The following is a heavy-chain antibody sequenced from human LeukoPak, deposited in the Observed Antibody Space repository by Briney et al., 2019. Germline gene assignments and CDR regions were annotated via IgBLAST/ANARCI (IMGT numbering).Heavy chain of an antibody. CDR2: ISGDGVST. V-gene: IGHV3-43*02. Sequence: GGSLRLSCVTSGFTFTNAWMSWVRQAPGKGLEWVSLISGDGVSTYYADSVKGRFTISRDNSKNSLYLQMNSLRTEDTALYYCAKNLNSYGYYWGQGTLVTVSS. CDR1: GFTFTNAW. D-gene: IGHD5-18*01. CDR3: AKNLNSYGYY. J-gene: IGHJ4*02.